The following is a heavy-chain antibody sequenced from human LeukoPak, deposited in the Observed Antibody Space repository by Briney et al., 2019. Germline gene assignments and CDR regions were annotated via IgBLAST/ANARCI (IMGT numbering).Heavy chain of an antibody. J-gene: IGHJ4*02. V-gene: IGHV3-74*01. CDR1: GFTFSSYW. Sequence: GGSLRLSCAASGFTFSSYWMHWVRQAPGKGLVWVSRINSDGSSTSYADSVKGRFTISRDNSKNTLYLQMNSLRAEDTAVYYCAKDEGTYYYDSSGHADYWGQGTLVTVSS. CDR3: AKDEGTYYYDSSGHADY. D-gene: IGHD3-22*01. CDR2: INSDGSST.